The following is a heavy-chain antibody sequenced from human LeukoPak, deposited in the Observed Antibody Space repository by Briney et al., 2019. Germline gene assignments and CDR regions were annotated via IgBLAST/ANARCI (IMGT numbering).Heavy chain of an antibody. D-gene: IGHD3-16*01. J-gene: IGHJ6*03. CDR3: AGADSLGEFYYYYSYMDV. CDR2: MNPNSGNT. V-gene: IGHV1-8*01. CDR1: GYTFTSYD. Sequence: GASVTVPYLASGYTFTSYDINWVRQATGQGLEWMGWMNPNSGNTGYAQKFQGRVTMTRNTSISTAYMELSSLRSEDTAVYYCAGADSLGEFYYYYSYMDVWGKGTA.